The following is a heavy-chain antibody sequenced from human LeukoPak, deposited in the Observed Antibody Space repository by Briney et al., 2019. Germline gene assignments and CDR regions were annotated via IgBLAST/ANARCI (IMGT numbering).Heavy chain of an antibody. Sequence: GGSLRLSCAVSGFTFSNYWMSWVRQAPGKGLEWVANIKQDGSEKYYVDSVKGRFTISRDNAKNSLYLQMNSLRVEDTAVYYCASGGSSTSTTDYYYYYMDVWGKGTTVTVSS. D-gene: IGHD2-2*01. CDR2: IKQDGSEK. J-gene: IGHJ6*03. CDR1: GFTFSNYW. CDR3: ASGGSSTSTTDYYYYYMDV. V-gene: IGHV3-7*03.